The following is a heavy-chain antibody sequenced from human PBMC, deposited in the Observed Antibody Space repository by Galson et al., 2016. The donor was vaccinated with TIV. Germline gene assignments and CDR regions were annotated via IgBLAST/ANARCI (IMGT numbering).Heavy chain of an antibody. CDR2: TYSRSRWYN. V-gene: IGHV6-1*01. J-gene: IGHJ5*02. D-gene: IGHD5-24*01. CDR3: ERGGGDGQKALTHFAP. Sequence: CAISGDSVSSKSAAWNWIRQSPSRGLEWLGRTYSRSRWYNEYAVSVRSRISINPDTSKNQFSLQLNSVTPEDTAINYCERGGGDGQKALTHFAPGGQGTLVTSPQ. CDR1: GDSVSSKSAA.